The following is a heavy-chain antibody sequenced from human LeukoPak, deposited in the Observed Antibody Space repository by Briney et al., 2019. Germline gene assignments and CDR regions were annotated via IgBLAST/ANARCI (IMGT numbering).Heavy chain of an antibody. D-gene: IGHD6-19*01. Sequence: SETLSLTCTVSGGSISSYYWSWIRQPPGKGLVWIGSIYYSGSTYYNASLKSRGTISVDASKNQFSLKLNSVTAADTAVYFCARQVVAVAGTGYFDYWGQGTLVTVSS. CDR3: ARQVVAVAGTGYFDY. CDR1: GGSISSYY. V-gene: IGHV4-59*05. J-gene: IGHJ4*02. CDR2: IYYSGST.